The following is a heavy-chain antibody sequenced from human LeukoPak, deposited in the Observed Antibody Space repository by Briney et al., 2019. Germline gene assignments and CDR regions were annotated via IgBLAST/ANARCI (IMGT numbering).Heavy chain of an antibody. CDR1: GYTFTSYD. J-gene: IGHJ4*02. CDR2: MNPNSGNT. Sequence: ASVKVSCKASGYTFTSYDINWVRQATGQGLEWMGWMNPNSGNTGYAQKFQGRVTMTRNTSISTAYMELSSLRSKDTAVYYCATSRDSSGYYGDYWGQGTLVAVSS. D-gene: IGHD3-22*01. CDR3: ATSRDSSGYYGDY. V-gene: IGHV1-8*01.